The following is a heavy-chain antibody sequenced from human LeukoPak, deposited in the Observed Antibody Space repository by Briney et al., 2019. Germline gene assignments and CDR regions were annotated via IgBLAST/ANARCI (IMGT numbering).Heavy chain of an antibody. CDR1: GGSISIYY. CDR3: VRDRELNF. D-gene: IGHD1-7*01. CDR2: VYNNEST. V-gene: IGHV4-59*01. J-gene: IGHJ4*02. Sequence: SETLSLTCSVSGGSISIYYWSWVRQPPGKGLEWIGYVYNNESTIYNPSLKSRATISADTSKNQFSLKLSDVTAADTAVYYCVRDRELNFWGQGILVTVSS.